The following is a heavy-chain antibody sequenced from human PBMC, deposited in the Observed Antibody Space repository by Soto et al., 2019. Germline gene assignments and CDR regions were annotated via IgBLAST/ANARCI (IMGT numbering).Heavy chain of an antibody. CDR3: ATGYYAFWSGYFSDYYYGMDV. CDR2: MNPNSGNT. D-gene: IGHD3-3*01. V-gene: IGHV1-8*01. Sequence: ASVKVSCKASGYTFTSYDINWVRQATGQGLEWMGWMNPNSGNTGYAQKFQGRVTMTRNTSISTAYMELSSLRSEDTAVYYCATGYYAFWSGYFSDYYYGMDVWGQGTTVTVSS. J-gene: IGHJ6*02. CDR1: GYTFTSYD.